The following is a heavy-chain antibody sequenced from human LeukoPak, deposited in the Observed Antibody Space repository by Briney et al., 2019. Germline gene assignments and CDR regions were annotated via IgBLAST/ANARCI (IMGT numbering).Heavy chain of an antibody. Sequence: GGSLRLSCAASGFTFSSYAMHWVRQAPGKGLEWVSAISGSGGSTYYADSVKGRFTISRDNSKNTLYLQMNSLRAEDTAVYYCAKDRKVSHSGFDYWGQGTLVTVSS. V-gene: IGHV3-23*01. D-gene: IGHD2-15*01. CDR1: GFTFSSYA. CDR2: ISGSGGST. CDR3: AKDRKVSHSGFDY. J-gene: IGHJ4*02.